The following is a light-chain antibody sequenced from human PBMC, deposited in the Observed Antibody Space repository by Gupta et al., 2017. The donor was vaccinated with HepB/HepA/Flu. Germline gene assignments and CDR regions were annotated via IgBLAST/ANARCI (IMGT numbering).Light chain of an antibody. CDR2: VSGGSGH. Sequence: QVLVTQSPSASASLAATIKRTCTLSSQYSRNDIACHQHRPGKGPRLLISVSGGSGHGRGDDVPYRFSGSSSGPDRYLSISSLQPEDEAVYYCQTWTIGIWGVFGGGTKLTVL. V-gene: IGLV4-69*01. J-gene: IGLJ3*02. CDR3: QTWTIGIWGV. CDR1: SQYSRND.